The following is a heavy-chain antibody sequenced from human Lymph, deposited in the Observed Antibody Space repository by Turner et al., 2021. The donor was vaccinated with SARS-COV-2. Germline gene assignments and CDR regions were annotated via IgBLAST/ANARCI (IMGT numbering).Heavy chain of an antibody. V-gene: IGHV3-30*04. D-gene: IGHD3-22*01. CDR1: GFTFSSYA. CDR2: ISYDGRDK. J-gene: IGHJ4*02. CDR3: ARDRDSSGWVDY. Sequence: QVQLVESGGGVVQPGRSLRLSCAASGFTFSSYAMHWVRQATGKGLEWVAFISYDGRDKYYADAVKGRFTFSRDNSKNTLYLQMNSLRAEDTAVYYCARDRDSSGWVDYWGQGTLVTVSS.